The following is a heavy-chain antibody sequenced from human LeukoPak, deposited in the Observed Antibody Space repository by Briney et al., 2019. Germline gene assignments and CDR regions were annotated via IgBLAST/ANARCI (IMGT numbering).Heavy chain of an antibody. J-gene: IGHJ3*02. CDR1: GFTFSSYS. Sequence: PGGSLRLSCAASGFTFSSYSMNWVRQAPGKGLEWVSSISSSSSYIYYADSVKGRFTISRDNAKNSLYLQMNSLRAEDTAVYYCASGAGVAFTWAFDIWGQGTMVTVSS. D-gene: IGHD3-3*01. V-gene: IGHV3-21*01. CDR2: ISSSSSYI. CDR3: ASGAGVAFTWAFDI.